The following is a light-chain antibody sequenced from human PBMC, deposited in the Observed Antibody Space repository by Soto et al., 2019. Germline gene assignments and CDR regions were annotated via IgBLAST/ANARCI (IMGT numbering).Light chain of an antibody. J-gene: IGLJ2*01. Sequence: QSALTQPPSASGSPGQSVTISCTGTSSDVGGYDYVSWYQQHPGKVPKLMIYEVSQRPSGVPDRFSGSKSGNTASLTVSGLQAEDEADYYCSSYAGDDNYVVFGGGTKVTVL. CDR2: EVS. V-gene: IGLV2-8*01. CDR3: SSYAGDDNYVV. CDR1: SSDVGGYDY.